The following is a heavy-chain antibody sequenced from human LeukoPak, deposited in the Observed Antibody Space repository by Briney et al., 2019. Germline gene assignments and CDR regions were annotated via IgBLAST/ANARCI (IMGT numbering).Heavy chain of an antibody. Sequence: SETPSLTCTVSGGSISSGSYYWSWIRQPAGKGLEWIGRIYTSGSTNYNPSLKSRVTISVDTSKNHFSLKLSSVTAADTAVYYCAREYYYDSSGSPGVDYWGQGTLVTVSS. J-gene: IGHJ4*02. CDR3: AREYYYDSSGSPGVDY. D-gene: IGHD3-22*01. V-gene: IGHV4-61*02. CDR1: GGSISSGSYY. CDR2: IYTSGST.